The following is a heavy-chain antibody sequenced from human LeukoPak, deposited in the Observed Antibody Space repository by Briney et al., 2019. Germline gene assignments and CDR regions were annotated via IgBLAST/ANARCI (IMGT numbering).Heavy chain of an antibody. CDR1: GFTFGNAW. D-gene: IGHD6-19*01. CDR2: IKSKTDGGTT. J-gene: IGHJ4*02. CDR3: STQWMGY. Sequence: PGGSLRLSCAASGFTFGNAWMTWVRQAPGKGLEWVGRIKSKTDGGTTDYPAPVKGRFTISRDDSKNTLCLQMNSLKTEDTGVYYCSTQWMGYWGQGTLVTVSS. V-gene: IGHV3-15*01.